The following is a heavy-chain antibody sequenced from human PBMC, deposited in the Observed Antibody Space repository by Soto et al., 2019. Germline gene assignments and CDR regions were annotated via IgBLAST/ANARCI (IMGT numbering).Heavy chain of an antibody. CDR3: ARHRHPDSPFLVMTTMGLDY. CDR1: GYSFTNFW. Sequence: GESLKISCETSGYSFTNFWISWVRHMPGKGLEWMGRIDPSDSYTNYSPSFQGHVTFSADESINTAYLQWSSLKASDTARYYCARHRHPDSPFLVMTTMGLDYWAQGTLVTVAS. V-gene: IGHV5-10-1*01. CDR2: IDPSDSYT. J-gene: IGHJ4*02. D-gene: IGHD3-10*01.